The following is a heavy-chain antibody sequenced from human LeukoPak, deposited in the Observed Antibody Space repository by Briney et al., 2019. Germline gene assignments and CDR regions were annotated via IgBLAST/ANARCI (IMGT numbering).Heavy chain of an antibody. Sequence: SETLSLTCTVSGYSISSGYYWGWIRQPPGKGLEWIGSIYHSGSTYHNPSLKSRVTISVDTSKNQFSLKLSSVTAADTAVYYCARGVGATEGGYYYYYYMDVWGKGTTVTISS. V-gene: IGHV4-38-2*02. D-gene: IGHD1-26*01. J-gene: IGHJ6*03. CDR1: GYSISSGYY. CDR3: ARGVGATEGGYYYYYYMDV. CDR2: IYHSGST.